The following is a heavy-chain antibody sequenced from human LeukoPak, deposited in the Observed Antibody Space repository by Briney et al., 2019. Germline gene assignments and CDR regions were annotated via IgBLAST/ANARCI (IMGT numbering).Heavy chain of an antibody. V-gene: IGHV3-21*01. Sequence: GGSLRLSCTASGFTFSSYTMHWVRQAPGKGLEWVSSISQTSEYIDNADSVKGRFTISSDNAKNSLFLQMNSLRADDTGIYYCAEDQKLEPFHYWGRGTLVTVSS. CDR3: AEDQKLEPFHY. CDR2: ISQTSEYI. D-gene: IGHD1-1*01. CDR1: GFTFSSYT. J-gene: IGHJ4*02.